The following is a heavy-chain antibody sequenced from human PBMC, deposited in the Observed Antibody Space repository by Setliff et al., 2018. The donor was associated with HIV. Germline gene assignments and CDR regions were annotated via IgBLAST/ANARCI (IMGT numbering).Heavy chain of an antibody. CDR2: ISGYSGHT. CDR3: ARGWSEDTTMFQVESFQH. D-gene: IGHD5-18*01. V-gene: IGHV1-18*01. CDR1: GYTFSDYD. Sequence: GASVKVSCKASGYTFSDYDVAWVRQAPGQGLEWMGWISGYSGHTSYAQKIQGRVTMTTDTSTSTAYMELRSLRSDDTAVYFCARGWSEDTTMFQVESFQHWGQGTLVTVSS. J-gene: IGHJ1*01.